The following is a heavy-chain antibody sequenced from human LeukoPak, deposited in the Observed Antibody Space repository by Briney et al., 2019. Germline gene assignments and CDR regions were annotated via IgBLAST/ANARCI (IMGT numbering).Heavy chain of an antibody. J-gene: IGHJ4*02. CDR3: ARGPLIAAAGTW. Sequence: GGSLRLSCAASGFTFSSYSMNWVRQAPGKGLEWVSSISSSSSYIYYADSVKGRFTISRDNAKNSLYLQMNSLRAEDTAVYYCARGPLIAAAGTWWGQGTLVTVSS. CDR2: ISSSSSYI. D-gene: IGHD6-13*01. CDR1: GFTFSSYS. V-gene: IGHV3-21*04.